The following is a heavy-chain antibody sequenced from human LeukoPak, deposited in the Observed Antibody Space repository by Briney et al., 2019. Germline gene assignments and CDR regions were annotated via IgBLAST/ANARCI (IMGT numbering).Heavy chain of an antibody. CDR1: GFTFSSYW. V-gene: IGHV3-7*01. Sequence: QTGGSLRLSCAASGFTFSSYWMNWVRQAPGKGLEWVANIKQDGSEKKYVDSVKGRFTISRDNAKNSLCLQMNSLRAGDTAMYYCMTASRSSSWPPPTWGQGTLVTVSS. D-gene: IGHD6-13*01. CDR2: IKQDGSEK. CDR3: MTASRSSSWPPPT. J-gene: IGHJ5*02.